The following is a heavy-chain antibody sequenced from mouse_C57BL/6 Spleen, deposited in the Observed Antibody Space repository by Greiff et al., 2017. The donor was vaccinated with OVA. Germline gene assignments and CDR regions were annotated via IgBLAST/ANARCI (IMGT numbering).Heavy chain of an antibody. CDR2: IDPSDSET. V-gene: IGHV1-52*01. CDR3: AKRGGGEFDY. CDR1: GYTFTNYW. J-gene: IGHJ2*01. Sequence: QVQLQQPGAELVRPGSSVKLSCKASGYTFTNYWMHWVKQRPIQGLEWIGNIDPSDSETHYNQKFKDKATLTVDKSSSTAYMQHISLTSEDSAVDYCAKRGGGEFDYWGQGTTLTVSS.